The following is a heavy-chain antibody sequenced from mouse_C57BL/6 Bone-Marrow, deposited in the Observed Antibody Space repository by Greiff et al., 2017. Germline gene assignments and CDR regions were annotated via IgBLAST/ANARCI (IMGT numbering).Heavy chain of an antibody. CDR3: ARDPYYYGSSPWFAY. V-gene: IGHV5-4*01. Sequence: EVQLQESGGGLVKPGGSLKLSCAASGFTFSSYAMSWVRQTPEKRLEWVATISDGGSYTYYPDNVKGRFTISRDNAKNNLYLQMSHLKSEDTAMYYCARDPYYYGSSPWFAYWGQGTLVTVSA. CDR1: GFTFSSYA. CDR2: ISDGGSYT. J-gene: IGHJ3*01. D-gene: IGHD1-1*01.